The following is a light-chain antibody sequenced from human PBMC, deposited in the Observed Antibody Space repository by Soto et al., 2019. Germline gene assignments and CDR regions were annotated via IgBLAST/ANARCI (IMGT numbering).Light chain of an antibody. J-gene: IGKJ4*01. Sequence: TQSPATLSLSPGERATLSCRASQSVSSYLAWYQQKPGQAPRLLIYDASNRATGIPARFSGSGSGTDFTLTISSLEPEDFAVYYCQQRSNWPPLFGGGTKVDI. CDR3: QQRSNWPPL. CDR2: DAS. CDR1: QSVSSY. V-gene: IGKV3-11*01.